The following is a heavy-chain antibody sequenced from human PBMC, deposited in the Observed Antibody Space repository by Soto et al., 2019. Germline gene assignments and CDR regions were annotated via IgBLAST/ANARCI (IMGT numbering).Heavy chain of an antibody. D-gene: IGHD6-13*01. CDR1: GDSVSSNDAT. CDR3: VRLIGNSWLDY. CDR2: TYYRSKWYN. J-gene: IGHJ4*02. Sequence: PSQTLSLTCVISGDSVSSNDATWDWIRQSPSGGLEWLGRTYYRSKWYNDYAVSVKSRITINPDTSKNQISLQLNSVTPEDTAVYYCVRLIGNSWLDYWGLGTLVTVSS. V-gene: IGHV6-1*01.